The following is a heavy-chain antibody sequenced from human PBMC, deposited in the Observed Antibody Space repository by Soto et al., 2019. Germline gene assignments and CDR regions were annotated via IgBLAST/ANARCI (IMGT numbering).Heavy chain of an antibody. D-gene: IGHD3-3*01. Sequence: SETLSLTCTVSGGSISSGGYYWSWIRQRPGKGLEWIGYIYYSGSTYYNPSLKSRVTISADTSKNQFSLNLSSVTAADTAIYYCAREQGDAVFGVLIGLTVDYWGQGTQVT. J-gene: IGHJ4*02. V-gene: IGHV4-31*03. CDR3: AREQGDAVFGVLIGLTVDY. CDR2: IYYSGST. CDR1: GGSISSGGYY.